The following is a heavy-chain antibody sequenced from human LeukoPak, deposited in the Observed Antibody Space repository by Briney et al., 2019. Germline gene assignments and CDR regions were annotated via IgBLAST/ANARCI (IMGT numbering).Heavy chain of an antibody. V-gene: IGHV1-69*04. J-gene: IGHJ4*02. D-gene: IGHD1-26*01. CDR1: GGTFSGGTFSTYA. CDR2: IIPIHGIT. CDR3: ARDQGPYSGSVG. Sequence: PRASVKVSCKASGGTFSGGTFSTYAINWVRQGPGQGLEWMGRIIPIHGITNYAQKFLGRVTITADTSTSTAYMELSSLRSGDTAVYYCARDQGPYSGSVGWGQGTLVTVAS.